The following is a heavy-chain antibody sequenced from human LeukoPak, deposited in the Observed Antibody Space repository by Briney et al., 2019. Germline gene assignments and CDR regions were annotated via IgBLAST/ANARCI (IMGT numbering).Heavy chain of an antibody. Sequence: SETLSLTCSVSGDSISSRSYYWGWIRQPPGKGLECIGTIFYNGNTYYNPSLKSRVTISVDTSKNQFSLKLSSVTAADTAVYYCARVPDLRFLEWLPAEHNAFDIWGQGTMVTVSS. CDR1: GDSISSRSYY. CDR3: ARVPDLRFLEWLPAEHNAFDI. V-gene: IGHV4-39*07. J-gene: IGHJ3*02. D-gene: IGHD3-3*01. CDR2: IFYNGNT.